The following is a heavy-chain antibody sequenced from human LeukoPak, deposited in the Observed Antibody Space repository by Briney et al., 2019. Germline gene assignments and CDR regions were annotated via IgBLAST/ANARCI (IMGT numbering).Heavy chain of an antibody. CDR2: ISSSSSTI. CDR1: GFTFSDYY. CDR3: ARDYNWALDH. J-gene: IGHJ4*02. D-gene: IGHD1-20*01. V-gene: IGHV3-11*04. Sequence: PGGSLRLSCAASGFTFSDYYMSWIRQAPGKGLEWVSYISSSSSTIYHADSVKGRFTISRDNAKNSLYLQMSSLRAEDTAVYYCARDYNWALDHWGQGTLVTVSS.